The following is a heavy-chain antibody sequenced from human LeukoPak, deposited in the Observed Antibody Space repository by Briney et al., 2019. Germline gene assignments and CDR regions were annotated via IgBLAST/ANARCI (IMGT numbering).Heavy chain of an antibody. CDR2: VDWDDDK. V-gene: IGHV2-70*11. CDR1: GFSLSTSGMC. J-gene: IGHJ4*02. CDR3: ARISPEYYGSGAHFDY. D-gene: IGHD3-10*01. Sequence: SGPTLVNPTQTLTLTCTFSGFSLSTSGMCVSWIRQPPGKALEWLARVDWDDDKYYSTSLKTRLTISKDTSKNQVVLTMTNMDPVDTATYYCARISPEYYGSGAHFDYWAREPWSPFPQ.